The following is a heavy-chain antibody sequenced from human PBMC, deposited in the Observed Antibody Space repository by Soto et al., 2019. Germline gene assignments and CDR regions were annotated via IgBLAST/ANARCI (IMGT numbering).Heavy chain of an antibody. CDR3: ATEPVGPDWYFAL. J-gene: IGHJ2*01. CDR2: ISGSGIST. Sequence: DVQLLESGGGLVQPGGSLRLSCAASGFTFRSYAMSWVRQAPGKGLEWVSGISGSGISTHYADSVKGRFTVSRDNSKNTLYLQMNSLRAEDTAVYNCATEPVGPDWYFALWGRGTLVTVSS. V-gene: IGHV3-23*01. CDR1: GFTFRSYA.